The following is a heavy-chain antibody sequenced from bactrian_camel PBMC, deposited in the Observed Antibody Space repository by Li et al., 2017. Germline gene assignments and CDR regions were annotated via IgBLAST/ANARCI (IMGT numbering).Heavy chain of an antibody. CDR1: GYPGDNNC. CDR2: INDDGDT. Sequence: HVQLVESGGGTVQAGGSLRLSCVASGYPGDNNCMGWFRQAPGKEREGVASINDDGDTIYADSMKDRFTISKDSTKKTLYLQMNSLEPEDTAMYYCAAGCWSPAIVAHAYMHWGQGTQVTVS. CDR3: AAGCWSPAIVAHAYMH. J-gene: IGHJ4*01. V-gene: IGHV3S26*01. D-gene: IGHD1*01.